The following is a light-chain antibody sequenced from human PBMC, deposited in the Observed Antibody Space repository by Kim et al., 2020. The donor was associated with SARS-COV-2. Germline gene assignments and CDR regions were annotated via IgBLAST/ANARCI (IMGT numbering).Light chain of an antibody. Sequence: EIVLTQSPGTLSLSPGERATLSCRASQSVSSSFLAWYQQIPGQAPTLLIYGASSRATGIPDRFSGSGSGTDFTLTISRLEPEDFAVYYCQHFASSPPSYTFGQGTKLEI. J-gene: IGKJ2*01. V-gene: IGKV3-20*01. CDR1: QSVSSSF. CDR3: QHFASSPPSYT. CDR2: GAS.